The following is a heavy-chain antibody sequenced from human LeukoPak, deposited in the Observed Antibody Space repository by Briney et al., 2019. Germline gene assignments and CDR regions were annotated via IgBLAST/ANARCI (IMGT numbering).Heavy chain of an antibody. CDR3: AKRGVVIRLILVGFHKEAYYFDS. Sequence: GGSLRLSCAVSGITLSDYGMSWVRQAPGKGLEWVAGISDSGGSTNYADSVKGRFTISRDNPKNTLYLQMNSLRAEDTAVYFCAKRGVVIRLILVGFHKEAYYFDSWGQGALVTVSS. CDR1: GITLSDYG. V-gene: IGHV3-23*01. D-gene: IGHD3-10*01. CDR2: ISDSGGST. J-gene: IGHJ4*02.